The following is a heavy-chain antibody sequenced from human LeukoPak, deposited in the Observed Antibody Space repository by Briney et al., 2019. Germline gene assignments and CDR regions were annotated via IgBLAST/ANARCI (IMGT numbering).Heavy chain of an antibody. CDR3: ARSSMIVVVMGAFDI. V-gene: IGHV3-33*01. Sequence: PGRSLRLSCAASGFTFSSYGMHWVRQAPGKGLEWVAVIWYDGSNKYYADSVKGRFTISRDNSKNTLYLQMNSLRAEDTAVYYCARSSMIVVVMGAFDIWGQGTMVTVSS. CDR1: GFTFSSYG. D-gene: IGHD3-22*01. J-gene: IGHJ3*02. CDR2: IWYDGSNK.